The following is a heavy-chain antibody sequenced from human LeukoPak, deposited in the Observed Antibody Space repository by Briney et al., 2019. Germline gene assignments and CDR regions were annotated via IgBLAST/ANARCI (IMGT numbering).Heavy chain of an antibody. CDR2: INPNSGGT. V-gene: IGHV1-2*02. CDR1: GYTFTGYY. Sequence: ASVKLSCKASGYTFTGYYMHWVRQAPGQGLEWMGWINPNSGGTNYAQKFQGRVTMTRDTSISTAYMELSRLRSDDTAVYYCARLGSSSWGLLDYWGQGTLVTVSS. CDR3: ARLGSSSWGLLDY. D-gene: IGHD6-13*01. J-gene: IGHJ4*02.